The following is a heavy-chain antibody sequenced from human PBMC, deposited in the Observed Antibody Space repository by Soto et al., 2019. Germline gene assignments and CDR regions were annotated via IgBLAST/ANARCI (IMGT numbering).Heavy chain of an antibody. CDR3: ARDPGYSSFDY. D-gene: IGHD5-12*01. V-gene: IGHV3-7*01. CDR1: GCSFSGSW. J-gene: IGHJ4*02. Sequence: DVQLLESGGGLVQPGGSLRLSCAASGCSFSGSWMSWVRQAPGRGLEFVANINQDGSVKNYVDSVKGRFTISRDNAKNSVFLQMNGLRDADSGVYYCARDPGYSSFDYWGQGTLVTVSS. CDR2: INQDGSVK.